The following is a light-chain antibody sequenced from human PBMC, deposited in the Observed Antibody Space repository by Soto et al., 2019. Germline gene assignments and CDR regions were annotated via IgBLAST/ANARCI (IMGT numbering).Light chain of an antibody. V-gene: IGLV2-11*01. J-gene: IGLJ2*01. CDR2: DVS. Sequence: QSVLTQPRSVSGSPGHSVTLSCTGTSSDVGGYNYISWYQHHPGKAPKVMIYDVSKRPSGVPDRFSGSKSGNTVSLTISGLQAEDEADYYCAAWDDSLSGLVVFGGGTKLTVL. CDR1: SSDVGGYNY. CDR3: AAWDDSLSGLVV.